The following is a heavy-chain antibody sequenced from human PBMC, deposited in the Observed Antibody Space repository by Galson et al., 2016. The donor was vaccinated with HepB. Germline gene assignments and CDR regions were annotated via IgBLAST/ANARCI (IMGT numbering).Heavy chain of an antibody. V-gene: IGHV1-2*02. CDR1: GYTLTDYY. D-gene: IGHD4-11*01. CDR2: INPNSGGT. J-gene: IGHJ3*01. Sequence: SVTVSCKASGYTLTDYYIHWVRQAPGQGLQWMGWINPNSGGTNYAQKLQGRVTLTRDTSINTAYMELSRLSSDDTAMYYCARQFTRYTNYAWAMWGQGTMVTVSS. CDR3: ARQFTRYTNYAWAM.